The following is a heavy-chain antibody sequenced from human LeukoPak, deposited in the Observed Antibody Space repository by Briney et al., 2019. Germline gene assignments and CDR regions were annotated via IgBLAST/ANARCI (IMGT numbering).Heavy chain of an antibody. J-gene: IGHJ4*02. CDR2: IDARSGIV. D-gene: IGHD2-15*01. V-gene: IGHV3-48*01. CDR1: GFTFTMFG. CDR3: ARGAPRYCSGGSCYAGLGYFDY. Sequence: GGSLRLSCAASGFTFTMFGMNWVRQAPGKGLEWVSYIDARSGIVYYADSVQGRFTISRDDAKDSVFLQMNSLRAEDAAVYYCARGAPRYCSGGSCYAGLGYFDYWGQGTLVTVSS.